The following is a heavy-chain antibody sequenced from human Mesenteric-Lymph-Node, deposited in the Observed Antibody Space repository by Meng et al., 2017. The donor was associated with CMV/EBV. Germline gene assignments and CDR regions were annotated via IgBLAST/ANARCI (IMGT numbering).Heavy chain of an antibody. CDR2: IIPILGIT. Sequence: SVKVSCKDSAGTFGRYAISWVRQAPGQGLEWMGGIIPILGITKYAQKFQGRVTITADKSTSTAYMEVSSLRSEDTAVYYCARGDIVGSTAVGPEDFWGQGTLVTVSS. V-gene: IGHV1-69*10. D-gene: IGHD1-26*01. J-gene: IGHJ4*02. CDR3: ARGDIVGSTAVGPEDF. CDR1: AGTFGRYA.